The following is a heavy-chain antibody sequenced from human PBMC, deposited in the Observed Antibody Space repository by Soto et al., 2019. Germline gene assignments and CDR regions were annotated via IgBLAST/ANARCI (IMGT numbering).Heavy chain of an antibody. J-gene: IGHJ4*01. Sequence: QVQLVQSGAEVRKPGSSVKVSCRASGDTFKNYAISWVRQGPGQGLEWMGGIIPIFGKTDYAQTFHGRVTINGDESTYTAHMELRGLRSDDTALYYCATSGYNYGPFDYWGRGLLVTVSS. CDR1: GDTFKNYA. CDR3: ATSGYNYGPFDY. V-gene: IGHV1-69*01. CDR2: IIPIFGKT. D-gene: IGHD2-15*01.